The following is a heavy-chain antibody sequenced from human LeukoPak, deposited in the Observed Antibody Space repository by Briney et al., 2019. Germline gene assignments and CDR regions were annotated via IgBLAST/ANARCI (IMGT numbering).Heavy chain of an antibody. CDR3: ATYSSGWNPLFY. D-gene: IGHD6-19*01. V-gene: IGHV1-18*01. Sequence: GASVKVSCKASGYTFTSYGISWVRQAPGQGLEWMGWISTYNGNTNYAQKLQGRVTMTTDTSTSTAYMELRSLRSDDTAVYYCATYSSGWNPLFYWGQGTLVTVSS. J-gene: IGHJ4*02. CDR2: ISTYNGNT. CDR1: GYTFTSYG.